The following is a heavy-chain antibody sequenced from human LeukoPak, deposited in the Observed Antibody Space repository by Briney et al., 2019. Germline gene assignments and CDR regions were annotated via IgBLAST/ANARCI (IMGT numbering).Heavy chain of an antibody. D-gene: IGHD5-18*01. V-gene: IGHV4-59*08. CDR2: IYYSGTT. J-gene: IGHJ6*03. CDR1: GGSISSYY. Sequence: PSETLSLTCTVSGGSISSYYWSWIRQPPGKGLEWIGYIYYSGTTYYHPSLKSLVTISIDTSKNQFSLKLNSVTAADTAVFYCARSMSAIGYHYMDVWGKGTTVTVSS. CDR3: ARSMSAIGYHYMDV.